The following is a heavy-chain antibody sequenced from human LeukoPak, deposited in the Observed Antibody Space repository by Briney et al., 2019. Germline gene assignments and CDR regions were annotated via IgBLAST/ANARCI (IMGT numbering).Heavy chain of an antibody. J-gene: IGHJ4*02. Sequence: PSETLSLTCTVSGGSISSGSYYWSWIRQPAGKGLEWIGRIYTSGSTNYNPSLKSRVTISVDTSKNQFSLKLSPVTAADTAVYYCARDSPHYYYDSSGYWDWGQGTLVTVSS. CDR2: IYTSGST. D-gene: IGHD3-22*01. CDR3: ARDSPHYYYDSSGYWD. CDR1: GGSISSGSYY. V-gene: IGHV4-61*02.